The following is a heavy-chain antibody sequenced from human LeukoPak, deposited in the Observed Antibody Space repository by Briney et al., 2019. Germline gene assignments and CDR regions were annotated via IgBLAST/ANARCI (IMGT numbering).Heavy chain of an antibody. CDR3: ARERGVPFDY. Sequence: GASVKVSCKASGYTFIKYYMHWVRQAPGQGLEWMGMINSSGGSTSYAQKFQGRVTMTRDTSTSTVYMELTGLRSEDTAVYYCARERGVPFDYWGQGTLVTVSS. CDR2: INSSGGST. D-gene: IGHD3-16*01. V-gene: IGHV1-46*01. CDR1: GYTFIKYY. J-gene: IGHJ4*02.